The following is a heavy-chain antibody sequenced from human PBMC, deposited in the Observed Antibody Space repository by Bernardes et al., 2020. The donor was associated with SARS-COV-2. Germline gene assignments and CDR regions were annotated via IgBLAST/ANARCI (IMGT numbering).Heavy chain of an antibody. J-gene: IGHJ2*01. CDR1: GFTFSDHY. Sequence: GGSLRLSCAASGFTFSDHYMDWVRQAPGKGLEWVGRIRNKANSYTTEYAASVKGRFTISRDDSKNSLYLLMNSLKTEDTAVYYCARVASGYLVWYFDLWGRGTLVTVSS. CDR2: IRNKANSYTT. CDR3: ARVASGYLVWYFDL. D-gene: IGHD3-22*01. V-gene: IGHV3-72*01.